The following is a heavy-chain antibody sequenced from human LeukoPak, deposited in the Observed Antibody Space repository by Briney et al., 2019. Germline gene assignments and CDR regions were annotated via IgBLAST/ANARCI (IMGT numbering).Heavy chain of an antibody. V-gene: IGHV3-49*03. Sequence: GRSLRLSCTASGFTFGDYAMSWFRQAPGKGLEWVGFIRSKAYGGTTEYAASVKGRFTISRDDSKSIAYLQMNSLKTEDTAVYYCTRTSGSYYEYYFDYWGQGTLVTVSS. J-gene: IGHJ4*02. CDR1: GFTFGDYA. D-gene: IGHD1-26*01. CDR2: IRSKAYGGTT. CDR3: TRTSGSYYEYYFDY.